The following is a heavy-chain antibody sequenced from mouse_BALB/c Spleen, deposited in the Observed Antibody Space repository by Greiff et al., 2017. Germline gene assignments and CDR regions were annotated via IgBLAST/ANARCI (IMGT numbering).Heavy chain of an antibody. D-gene: IGHD2-1*01. CDR1: GFSLTSYG. CDR2: IWAGGST. CDR3: AREGYGNAMDY. Sequence: VQRVESGPGLVAPSQSLSITCTVSGFSLTSYGVHWVRQPPGKGLEWLGVIWAGGSTNYNSALMSRLSISKDNSKSQVFLKMNSLQTDDTAMYYCAREGYGNAMDYWGQGTSVTVSS. V-gene: IGHV2-9*02. J-gene: IGHJ4*01.